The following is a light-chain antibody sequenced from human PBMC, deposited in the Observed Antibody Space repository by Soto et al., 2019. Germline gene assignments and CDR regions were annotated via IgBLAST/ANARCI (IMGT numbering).Light chain of an antibody. CDR3: QQYGSSPHSI. CDR1: QSVSSSY. Sequence: EIGLTQSPGTLSLTPGERATLSCRASQSVSSSYLAWYQQKPGQAPRLLIYGASSRATGIPDRFSGSGSGTDFTLTISRLEPEDFAVYYCQQYGSSPHSIFGPGTKVDIK. J-gene: IGKJ3*01. CDR2: GAS. V-gene: IGKV3-20*01.